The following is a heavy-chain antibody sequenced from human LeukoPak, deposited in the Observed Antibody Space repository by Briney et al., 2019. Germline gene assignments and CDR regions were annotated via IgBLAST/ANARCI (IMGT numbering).Heavy chain of an antibody. V-gene: IGHV3-21*01. CDR2: ISSSGYYI. D-gene: IGHD6-6*01. Sequence: GSLRLSSAASGFTFIRYTMNWGRQSPRKKLEWVSSISSSGYYIYYADSVKGRFTISRDNAKNSLYLQMNSLRAEDTAVYYCARDLVSRSNYWGQGTPVTVSS. CDR3: ARDLVSRSNY. J-gene: IGHJ4*02. CDR1: GFTFIRYT.